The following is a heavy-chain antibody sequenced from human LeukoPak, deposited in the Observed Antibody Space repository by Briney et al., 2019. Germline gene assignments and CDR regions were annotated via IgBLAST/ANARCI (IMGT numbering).Heavy chain of an antibody. CDR1: GYTFTSYY. CDR2: INPSGGST. J-gene: IGHJ6*04. V-gene: IGHV1-46*01. Sequence: GASVKVSCTASGYTFTSYYMHWVRQAPGQGLEWMGIINPSGGSTSYAQKFQGRVTMTRDTSTSTVYMELSSLRSEDTAVYYCARDRGIAVAGTDYYYGMDVWGKGTTVTVSS. D-gene: IGHD6-19*01. CDR3: ARDRGIAVAGTDYYYGMDV.